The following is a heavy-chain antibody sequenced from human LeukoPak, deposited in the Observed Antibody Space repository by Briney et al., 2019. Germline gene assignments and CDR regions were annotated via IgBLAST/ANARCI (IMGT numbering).Heavy chain of an antibody. CDR1: GGSTSSDY. D-gene: IGHD3-16*01. J-gene: IGHJ2*01. Sequence: SETLSLTCTVSGGSTSSDYWSWIRQSPGKGLEWVGYVYNSGDAGKNPSLKSRVTILLDTSKNQCSLKLTSVSAADTAVYYCARLKLGAYFDLWGRGTLVTVSS. CDR2: VYNSGDA. CDR3: ARLKLGAYFDL. V-gene: IGHV4-59*08.